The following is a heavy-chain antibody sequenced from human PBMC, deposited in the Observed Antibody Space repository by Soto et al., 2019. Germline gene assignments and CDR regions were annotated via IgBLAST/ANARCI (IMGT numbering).Heavy chain of an antibody. CDR3: ARDSTYYYDTSGYCVY. D-gene: IGHD3-22*01. V-gene: IGHV3-48*02. CDR1: GFIFNSYS. J-gene: IGHJ4*02. CDR2: ISASGETK. Sequence: EVPLVESGGGLVQPGGSLRLSCAASGFIFNSYSMNWVRHTPGKGLEWVSYISASGETKHYADSVKGRFTISRDNGKNSLFLQMNSLRDEDTAVYYCARDSTYYYDTSGYCVYWGQGTLVTVSS.